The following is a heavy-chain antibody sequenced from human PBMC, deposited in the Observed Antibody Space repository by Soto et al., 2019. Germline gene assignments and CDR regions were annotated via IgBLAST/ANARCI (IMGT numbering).Heavy chain of an antibody. J-gene: IGHJ6*02. CDR1: GGSISSGGYS. CDR3: ARVPDV. CDR2: IYHSGST. Sequence: QLPLQESGSGLVKPSQTLSLTCAVSGGSISSGGYSWSWMRQPPGKGLEWIGYIYHSGSTYYNPSLKSRVTISVDRSKNQFSLKLSSVTAADTAVYYCARVPDVWGQGTTVTVSS. V-gene: IGHV4-30-2*01.